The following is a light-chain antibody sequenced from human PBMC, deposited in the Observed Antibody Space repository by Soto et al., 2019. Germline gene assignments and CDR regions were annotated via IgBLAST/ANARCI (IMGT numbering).Light chain of an antibody. CDR1: QSISSW. Sequence: DIQMAQSPSTVSASVGGRVTIACRASQSISSWLAWYQQKPGKAPKLLIYKASSLESGVPSRFSGSGSGTEFTLTISSLQPDDFATYYCQQYNSYPWTFGQGTKVDIK. J-gene: IGKJ1*01. CDR3: QQYNSYPWT. CDR2: KAS. V-gene: IGKV1-5*03.